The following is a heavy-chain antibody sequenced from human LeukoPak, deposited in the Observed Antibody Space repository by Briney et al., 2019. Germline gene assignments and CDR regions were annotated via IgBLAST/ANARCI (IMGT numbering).Heavy chain of an antibody. V-gene: IGHV4-34*01. Sequence: SETLSLTCAVYGGPFSGYYWSWIRQPPGKGLEWIGEINHSGSTNYNPSLKSRVTISVDTSKNQFSLKLSSVTAADTAVYYCARDLLGYSYDAYYFDFWGQGTLVTVSS. CDR2: INHSGST. CDR1: GGPFSGYY. CDR3: ARDLLGYSYDAYYFDF. J-gene: IGHJ4*02. D-gene: IGHD5-18*01.